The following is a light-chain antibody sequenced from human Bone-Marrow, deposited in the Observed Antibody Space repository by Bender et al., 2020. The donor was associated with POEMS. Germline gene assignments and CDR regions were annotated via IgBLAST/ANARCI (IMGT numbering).Light chain of an antibody. CDR1: SPNIGNHG. CDR3: CSYAGSYTWV. CDR2: YDD. Sequence: QSVVTQPPSLSEAPRQRVTISCSGSSPNIGNHGVNWYQQLPGKAPKLLIYYDDLLPSGVPDRFSGSKSGSTASLTISGLQAEDEAEYYCCSYAGSYTWVFGGGTKLTVL. J-gene: IGLJ3*02. V-gene: IGLV1-36*01.